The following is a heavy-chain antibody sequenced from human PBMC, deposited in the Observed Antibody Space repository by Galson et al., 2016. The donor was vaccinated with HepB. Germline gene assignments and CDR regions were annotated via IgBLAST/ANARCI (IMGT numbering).Heavy chain of an antibody. J-gene: IGHJ4*02. CDR3: ARGGFNWNDGTLFDY. CDR2: ISSGSSYT. Sequence: SLRLSCAASGFTFSDYYMSWIRQAPGKGLEWISYISSGSSYTNYADSVKGRFTISRDNAKNSLYLQMNSLRAEDTAVYYCARGGFNWNDGTLFDYWGQGTLVTVSS. D-gene: IGHD1-20*01. V-gene: IGHV3-11*06. CDR1: GFTFSDYY.